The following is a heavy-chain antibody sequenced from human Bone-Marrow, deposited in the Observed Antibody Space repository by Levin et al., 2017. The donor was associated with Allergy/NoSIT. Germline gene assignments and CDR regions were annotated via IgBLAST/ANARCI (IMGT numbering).Heavy chain of an antibody. CDR1: GFSFDRYA. Sequence: GGSLRLSCAASGFSFDRYAMTWVRQAPGKGLLWVSSISEKGAGTYYADSVKGRFTISRDNSKNTVYLQMNSLRAEDTAVYYCAQFASGRFHIGILDSWGQGTLVTVSS. V-gene: IGHV3-23*01. CDR2: ISEKGAGT. CDR3: AQFASGRFHIGILDS. J-gene: IGHJ4*02. D-gene: IGHD1-26*01.